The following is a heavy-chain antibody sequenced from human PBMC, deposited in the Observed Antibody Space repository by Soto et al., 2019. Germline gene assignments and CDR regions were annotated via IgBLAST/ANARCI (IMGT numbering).Heavy chain of an antibody. V-gene: IGHV3-48*02. CDR3: ARESAALNWFDP. Sequence: GSLRLSCASSGFTFSSYSMNWVRQAPGKGLEWVSYISSSSSTIYYADSVKGRFTTSRDNAKNSLYLQMNSLRDEDTAVYYCARESAALNWFDPWGQGTLVTVSS. CDR1: GFTFSSYS. J-gene: IGHJ5*02. CDR2: ISSSSSTI. D-gene: IGHD2-2*01.